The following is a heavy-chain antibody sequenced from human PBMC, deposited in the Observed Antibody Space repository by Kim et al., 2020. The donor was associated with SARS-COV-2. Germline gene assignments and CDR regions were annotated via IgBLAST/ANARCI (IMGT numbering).Heavy chain of an antibody. CDR2: INAGNGNT. J-gene: IGHJ5*02. CDR3: ARSAPLPPLTMVRANWFDP. V-gene: IGHV1-3*01. Sequence: ASVKVSCKASGYTFTSYAMHWVRQAPGQRLEWMGWINAGNGNTKYSQKFQGRVTITRDTSASTAYMELSSLRSEDTAVYYCARSAPLPPLTMVRANWFDPWGQGTLVTVSS. CDR1: GYTFTSYA. D-gene: IGHD3-10*01.